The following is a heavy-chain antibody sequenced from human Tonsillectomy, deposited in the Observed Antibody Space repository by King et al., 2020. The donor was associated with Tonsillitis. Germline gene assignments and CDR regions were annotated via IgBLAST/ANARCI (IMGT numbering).Heavy chain of an antibody. Sequence: VQLVQSGAEVKKPGSSVKVSCKASGGTFRNYAISWVRQAPGQGLEWMGRIIPMLGTRSYAQKFQGRVTITADKSTSTAYMELSSLRSEDTAVYFCAREDFSFKYFDYWGQGTLVTVSS. J-gene: IGHJ4*02. CDR2: IIPMLGTR. V-gene: IGHV1-69*04. CDR3: AREDFSFKYFDY. CDR1: GGTFRNYA. D-gene: IGHD3/OR15-3a*01.